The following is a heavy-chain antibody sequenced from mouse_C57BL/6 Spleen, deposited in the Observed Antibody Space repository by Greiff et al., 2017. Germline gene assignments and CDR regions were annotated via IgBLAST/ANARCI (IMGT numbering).Heavy chain of an antibody. D-gene: IGHD1-1*01. CDR2: ISSGSSTI. CDR3: ARRKFYGSSPVYFDY. Sequence: EVKLVESGGGLVKPGGSLKLSCAASGFTFSDYGMHWVRQAPEKGLEWVAYISSGSSTIYYADTVKGRFTISRDNAKNTLFLQMTSLRSEDTAMYYCARRKFYGSSPVYFDYWGQGATLTVS. J-gene: IGHJ2*01. CDR1: GFTFSDYG. V-gene: IGHV5-17*01.